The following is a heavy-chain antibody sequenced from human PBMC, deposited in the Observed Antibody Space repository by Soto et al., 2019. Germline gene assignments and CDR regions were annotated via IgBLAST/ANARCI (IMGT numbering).Heavy chain of an antibody. Sequence: QVQLVQSGAEVKKPGASVKVSCKASGYTFTGYYMHWVRQAPGQGLEWMGWINPNSGGTNYAQKFQGWVTMTRDTSISTAYMELSRLRSDDTAVYYCARGAGVVAATYYYYYMDVWGKGTTVTVSS. J-gene: IGHJ6*03. V-gene: IGHV1-2*04. CDR3: ARGAGVVAATYYYYYMDV. CDR1: GYTFTGYY. CDR2: INPNSGGT. D-gene: IGHD2-15*01.